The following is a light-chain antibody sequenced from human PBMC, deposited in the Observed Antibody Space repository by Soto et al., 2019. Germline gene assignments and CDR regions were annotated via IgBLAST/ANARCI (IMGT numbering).Light chain of an antibody. J-gene: IGKJ5*01. CDR1: QSVSSSY. CDR3: QHYVGGSPIT. V-gene: IGKV3-20*01. Sequence: EVVLTKYKNTLSLSPGERATLSCRASQSVSSSYLAWYQQKPGQAPRLLISGASSRATGIPDRFSGSGSGTDFTLTISRLEPEDFALYYCQHYVGGSPITFGHGTLLAVK. CDR2: GAS.